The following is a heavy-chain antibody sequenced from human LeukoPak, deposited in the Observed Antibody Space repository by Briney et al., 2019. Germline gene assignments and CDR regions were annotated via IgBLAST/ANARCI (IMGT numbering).Heavy chain of an antibody. Sequence: GGSLRLSCAVSGFTVSSNYMSWVRQAPGKGLEWVSVIYSGGNTYYADSVRGRFTISRDNSKNTLYLQMNNLRAEDTAVYYCASFYGYWGQGTLVTVSS. J-gene: IGHJ4*02. V-gene: IGHV3-53*01. CDR2: IYSGGNT. CDR1: GFTVSSNY. D-gene: IGHD3-10*01. CDR3: ASFYGY.